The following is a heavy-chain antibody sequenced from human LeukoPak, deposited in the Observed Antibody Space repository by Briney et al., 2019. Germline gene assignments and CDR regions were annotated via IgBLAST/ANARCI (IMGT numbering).Heavy chain of an antibody. J-gene: IGHJ4*02. D-gene: IGHD2-2*01. Sequence: ASVKVSCKASGYSFTSYGISWVRQAPAQGLEWMGWISAYNGNTNYAQKLQGRVTMTTDTSTSTAYMELRSLRSDDTAVYYCESRTRNCSSTSCQIFDYWGQGTLVTVSS. V-gene: IGHV1-18*01. CDR1: GYSFTSYG. CDR2: ISAYNGNT. CDR3: ESRTRNCSSTSCQIFDY.